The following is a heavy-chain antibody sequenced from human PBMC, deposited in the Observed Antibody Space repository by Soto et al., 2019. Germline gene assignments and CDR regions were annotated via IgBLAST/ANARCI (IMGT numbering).Heavy chain of an antibody. D-gene: IGHD2-2*01. Sequence: GASVKVSCKGFGYSFMKYGINWVRQAPGQGLEWVGWISPYSGYTHSAQKFHGRLTLTTDTAASTAYMELRILRSADTALYYCAREGGVLVPAAQPTRFDSWGQGTLVTVSS. V-gene: IGHV1-18*01. CDR2: ISPYSGYT. CDR1: GYSFMKYG. J-gene: IGHJ4*02. CDR3: AREGGVLVPAAQPTRFDS.